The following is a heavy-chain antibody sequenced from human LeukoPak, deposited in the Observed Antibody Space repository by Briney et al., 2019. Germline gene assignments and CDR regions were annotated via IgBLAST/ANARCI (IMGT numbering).Heavy chain of an antibody. CDR2: ISSTTNYI. D-gene: IGHD6-13*01. CDR1: GFTFSSYS. CDR3: ARVRLIAAAYYFDY. J-gene: IGHJ4*02. Sequence: GGSLRLSCAASGFTFSSYSMNWVRQAPGKWLEWVSSISSTTNYIYYTDSVKGLFTISRDNAKNSLYLQMNSLRAEDTAVYYCARVRLIAAAYYFDYWGQGTLVTVSS. V-gene: IGHV3-21*01.